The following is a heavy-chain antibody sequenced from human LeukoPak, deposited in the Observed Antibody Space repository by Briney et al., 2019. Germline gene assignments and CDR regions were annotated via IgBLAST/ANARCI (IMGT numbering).Heavy chain of an antibody. Sequence: GGSLRLSCAASGFTFNNYAMNWVRQAPGKGLEWVSAVSDSGGGTYYADSVKGRCTISRDYSKNTLYLHMNGLRAEDAPGYYCARRFSDNSGYYRFDFWGQGALVTVSS. CDR3: ARRFSDNSGYYRFDF. D-gene: IGHD3-22*01. CDR2: VSDSGGGT. CDR1: GFTFNNYA. V-gene: IGHV3-23*01. J-gene: IGHJ4*02.